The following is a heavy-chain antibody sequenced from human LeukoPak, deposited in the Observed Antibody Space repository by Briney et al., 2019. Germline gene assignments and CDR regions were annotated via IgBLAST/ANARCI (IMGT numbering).Heavy chain of an antibody. Sequence: GGSLRLSCAASGFTFSSYWMSWVRQAPGKGLEWVANIKQDGSEKYYVDSVKGRFTISRDNAKNSLYLQMNSLRAEDTAVYYCARDYCSSTSPYYYYFYMDVWGKGTTVTVSS. CDR2: IKQDGSEK. V-gene: IGHV3-7*01. D-gene: IGHD2-2*01. CDR3: ARDYCSSTSPYYYYFYMDV. J-gene: IGHJ6*03. CDR1: GFTFSSYW.